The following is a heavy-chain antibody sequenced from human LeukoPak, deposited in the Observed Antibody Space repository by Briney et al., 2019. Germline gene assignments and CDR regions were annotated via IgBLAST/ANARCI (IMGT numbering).Heavy chain of an antibody. Sequence: PSQTLSLTCAVSGGSISSGGYSWSWIRQPPGKGLEWIGYIYHSGSTYYNPSLKSRVTISVDRSKNQFSLKLSSVTAAETAVYYCARAPSMDEYYFDYWGQGTLVTVSS. CDR1: GGSISSGGYS. D-gene: IGHD2/OR15-2a*01. J-gene: IGHJ4*02. CDR2: IYHSGST. V-gene: IGHV4-30-2*01. CDR3: ARAPSMDEYYFDY.